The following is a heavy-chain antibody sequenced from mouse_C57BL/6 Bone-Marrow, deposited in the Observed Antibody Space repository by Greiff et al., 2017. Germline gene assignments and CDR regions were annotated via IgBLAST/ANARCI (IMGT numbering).Heavy chain of an antibody. CDR1: GFTFSSYG. CDR2: ISSGGSYT. D-gene: IGHD1-1*01. V-gene: IGHV5-6*01. CDR3: ARITTVVVPMDY. Sequence: EVKVVESGGDLVKPGGSLKLSCAASGFTFSSYGMSWVRQTPDKRLEWVATISSGGSYTYYPDSVKGRFTISRDNAKNTLYLQMSSLKSEDTTMDDCARITTVVVPMDYWGQGTSVTVSS. J-gene: IGHJ4*01.